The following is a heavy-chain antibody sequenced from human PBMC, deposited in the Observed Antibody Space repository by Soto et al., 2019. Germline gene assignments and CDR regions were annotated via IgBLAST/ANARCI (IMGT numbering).Heavy chain of an antibody. D-gene: IGHD3-22*01. CDR1: GFTFSSYG. CDR2: IWYDGSNK. V-gene: IGHV3-33*01. Sequence: PGGSLRLSRAASGFTFSSYGMHWVRQAPGKGLEWVAVIWYDGSNKYYADSVKGRFTISRDNSKNTLYLQMNSLRAEDTAVYYCARSDKNSGYYDYWGQGTLVTVSS. J-gene: IGHJ4*02. CDR3: ARSDKNSGYYDY.